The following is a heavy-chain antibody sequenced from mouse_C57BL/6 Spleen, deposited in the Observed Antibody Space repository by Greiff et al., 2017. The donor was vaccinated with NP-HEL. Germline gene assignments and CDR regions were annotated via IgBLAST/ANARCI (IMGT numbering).Heavy chain of an antibody. V-gene: IGHV1-50*01. CDR2: IDPADSYT. Sequence: QVQLQQPGAELVKPGASVKLSCKASGYTFTSYWMQWVKQRPGQGLEWIGEIDPADSYTNYNQKFKGKATLTVDTSSSTAYMQLSSLTSEDSAVYYCARRDYYNCFDYWGQGTTLTVSS. CDR3: ARRDYYNCFDY. D-gene: IGHD1-1*01. J-gene: IGHJ2*01. CDR1: GYTFTSYW.